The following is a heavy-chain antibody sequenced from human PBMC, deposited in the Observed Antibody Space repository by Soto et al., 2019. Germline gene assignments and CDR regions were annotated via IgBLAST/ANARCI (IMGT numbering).Heavy chain of an antibody. CDR3: GGWDPHYYFDY. CDR2: INSDGSST. V-gene: IGHV3-74*01. D-gene: IGHD1-26*01. Sequence: GGSLRLSCAASGFTFSSYWMHWVRQAPGKGLVWVSRINSDGSSTSYADSVKGRFTISRDNAKNTLYLQMNSLRAEDTAVYYCGGWDPHYYFDYWGQGTLVTVSS. CDR1: GFTFSSYW. J-gene: IGHJ4*02.